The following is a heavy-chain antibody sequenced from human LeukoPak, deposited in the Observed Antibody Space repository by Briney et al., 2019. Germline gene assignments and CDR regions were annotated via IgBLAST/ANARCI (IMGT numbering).Heavy chain of an antibody. CDR2: ISGSGGST. J-gene: IGHJ4*02. Sequence: TGGSLRLSCAASGFTFSSYAMSWVRQAPGKGLEWVSAISGSGGSTYYADSVKGRFTISRDNSKNTLYLQMNSLRAEDTAVYYCAKGTPTAHDSSGYHYEFWGQGTLVTVSS. CDR1: GFTFSSYA. D-gene: IGHD3-22*01. V-gene: IGHV3-23*01. CDR3: AKGTPTAHDSSGYHYEF.